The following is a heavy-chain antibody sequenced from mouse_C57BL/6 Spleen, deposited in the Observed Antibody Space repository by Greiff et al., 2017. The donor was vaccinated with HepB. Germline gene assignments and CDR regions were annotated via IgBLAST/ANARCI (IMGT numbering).Heavy chain of an antibody. CDR1: GFTFSSYA. V-gene: IGHV5-4*01. CDR3: ARGPAPMDY. Sequence: EVQVVESGGGLVKPGGSLKLSCAASGFTFSSYAMSWVRQTPEKRLEWVATISDGGSYTYYPDNVKGRFTISRDKAKNTLYLQMRHLKSEDTAMYYCARGPAPMDYWGQGTSVTVAS. J-gene: IGHJ4*01. CDR2: ISDGGSYT.